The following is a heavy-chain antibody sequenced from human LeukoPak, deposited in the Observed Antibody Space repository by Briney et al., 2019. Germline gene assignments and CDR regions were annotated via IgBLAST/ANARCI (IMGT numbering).Heavy chain of an antibody. CDR3: ARVVGGYCSGGSCYAGRNWFDP. CDR1: GGSISSGSYY. V-gene: IGHV4-61*02. J-gene: IGHJ5*02. CDR2: IYTSGST. D-gene: IGHD2-15*01. Sequence: SSQTLSLTCTVSGGSISSGSYYWSWIRQPAGKGLEWIGRIYTSGSTNYNPSLKSRVTISVDTSKNQFSLKLSSVTAADTAVYYCARVVGGYCSGGSCYAGRNWFDPWGQGTLVTVSS.